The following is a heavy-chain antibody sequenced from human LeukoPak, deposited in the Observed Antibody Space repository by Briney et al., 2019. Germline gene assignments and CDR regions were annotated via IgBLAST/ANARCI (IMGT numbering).Heavy chain of an antibody. CDR2: ISSSSYI. Sequence: GGSLRLSCAASGFTFSSYSMNWVRQAPGKGLEWVSSISSSSYIYYADSVKGRFTISRDNAKNSLYLQMNSLRAEDTAVYYCARTGGADAFDIWGQGTMVTVSS. V-gene: IGHV3-21*01. CDR3: ARTGGADAFDI. CDR1: GFTFSSYS. J-gene: IGHJ3*02. D-gene: IGHD1-14*01.